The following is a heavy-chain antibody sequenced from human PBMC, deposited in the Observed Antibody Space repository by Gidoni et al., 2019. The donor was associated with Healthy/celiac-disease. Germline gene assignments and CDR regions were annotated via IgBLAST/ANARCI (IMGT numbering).Heavy chain of an antibody. V-gene: IGHV4-34*01. D-gene: IGHD6-19*01. CDR2: INHRGST. CDR1: GRSFSGYY. Sequence: QVQLQQWGAGLWKPSATLSLTCAVYGRSFSGYYWSWLRQPTGKGLEWIGEINHRGSTNYNPSLKSRVTISVDTSKNQFSLKLSSMTAADTAVYYCARLTGIAVAANPLCGMDVWGQGTTVTVSS. CDR3: ARLTGIAVAANPLCGMDV. J-gene: IGHJ6*02.